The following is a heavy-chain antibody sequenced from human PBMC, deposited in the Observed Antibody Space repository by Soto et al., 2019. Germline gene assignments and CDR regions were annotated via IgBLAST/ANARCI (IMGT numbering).Heavy chain of an antibody. Sequence: EVQLVESGGGLVKPGGSLRLSCAASGFAFSSAWMNWVRQAPGKGLEWVGSIKTNSEGGTTDYAAPVQGRFTLSRDDSRNTLSLQMNSLKTDDTAVYYCTTGSVEGVWGQGATVTVSS. V-gene: IGHV3-15*07. CDR3: TTGSVEGV. CDR2: IKTNSEGGTT. D-gene: IGHD2-15*01. CDR1: GFAFSSAW. J-gene: IGHJ6*02.